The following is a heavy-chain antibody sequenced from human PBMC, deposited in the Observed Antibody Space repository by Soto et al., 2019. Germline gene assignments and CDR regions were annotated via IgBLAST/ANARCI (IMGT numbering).Heavy chain of an antibody. V-gene: IGHV3-7*03. D-gene: IGHD3-9*01. CDR3: ARDIVWSGRYFDWLSHWFDP. J-gene: IGHJ5*02. Sequence: EVQLVESGGGLVQPGGSLRLSCAASGFTFSSYWMSWVRQAPGKGLEWVANIKQDGSEKYYVDYVKSRVTISRDNAKNSLYLQMNSLRAVDAAVYYCARDIVWSGRYFDWLSHWFDPWGQGSLVTVSS. CDR1: GFTFSSYW. CDR2: IKQDGSEK.